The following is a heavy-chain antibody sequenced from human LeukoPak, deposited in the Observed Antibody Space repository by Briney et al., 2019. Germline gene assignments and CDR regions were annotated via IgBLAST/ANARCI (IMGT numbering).Heavy chain of an antibody. V-gene: IGHV4-34*01. CDR2: STHSGST. CDR3: ARGRTGAAALDF. J-gene: IGHJ4*02. CDR1: GESFSDHY. Sequence: PSETLSLTCAVYGESFSDHYWTWIRQPPGKGLEWIGESTHSGSTNYNPSLKSRVTISVDTSKSQFSLKLTSMTAADMAVYYCARGRTGAAALDFWGPGTLVTVSS. D-gene: IGHD2-2*01.